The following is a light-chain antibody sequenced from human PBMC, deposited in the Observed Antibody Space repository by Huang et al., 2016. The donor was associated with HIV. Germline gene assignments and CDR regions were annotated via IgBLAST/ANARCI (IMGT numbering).Light chain of an antibody. J-gene: IGKJ3*01. CDR3: QQYDNFPFT. CDR1: QDISNY. Sequence: DIQMTQSPSSLSASVGDRVTITCQASQDISNYLNWYQQKPGKVPKLLIYDASNLEKGVPSRFSGSGSGTHFTFTISSLQPEDIATYYCQQYDNFPFTFGPGTKVDSK. V-gene: IGKV1-33*01. CDR2: DAS.